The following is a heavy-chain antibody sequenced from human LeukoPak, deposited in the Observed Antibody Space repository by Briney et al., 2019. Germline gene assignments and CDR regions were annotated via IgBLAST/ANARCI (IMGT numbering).Heavy chain of an antibody. D-gene: IGHD2/OR15-2a*01. J-gene: IGHJ3*02. CDR3: ARDIAPSNRGAFDI. V-gene: IGHV1-18*01. Sequence: ASVKVSCKASGYTFTSYGISWVRQAPGQGLEWMGWISAYNGNTNYAQKFQGRVTITADESTSTAYMELSSLRSEDTAVYYCARDIAPSNRGAFDIWGQGTMVTVSS. CDR1: GYTFTSYG. CDR2: ISAYNGNT.